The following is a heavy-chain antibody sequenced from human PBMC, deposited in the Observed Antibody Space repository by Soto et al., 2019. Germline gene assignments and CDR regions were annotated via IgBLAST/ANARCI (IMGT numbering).Heavy chain of an antibody. V-gene: IGHV1-69*01. Sequence: QVQLVQSGAEVKKPGSSVKVSCKASGGTFGSYAISWVRQAPGQGLEWMGGIIPIPGTANYAQKFQGRVTIAADESTSTAYVELSSLRSEDTAVYYCARSQGSSTSLEIYYYYSYGMDVWGQGTTVTVSS. J-gene: IGHJ6*02. CDR3: ARSQGSSTSLEIYYYYSYGMDV. CDR1: GGTFGSYA. D-gene: IGHD2-2*01. CDR2: IIPIPGTA.